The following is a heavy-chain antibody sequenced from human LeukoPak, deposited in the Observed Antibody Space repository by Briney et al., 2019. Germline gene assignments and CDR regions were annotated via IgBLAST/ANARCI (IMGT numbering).Heavy chain of an antibody. V-gene: IGHV3-53*01. Sequence: GGSLRLSCAASGFSFINNHMSGVRQAPGKGVEGGSVIYEGDSTYYADSVTGRFTITRDNSKNTLYLQMNSLRAEDTAVYYCAREESGSYFRYWGQGTLVTVSS. D-gene: IGHD1-26*01. J-gene: IGHJ4*02. CDR2: IYEGDST. CDR1: GFSFINNH. CDR3: AREESGSYFRY.